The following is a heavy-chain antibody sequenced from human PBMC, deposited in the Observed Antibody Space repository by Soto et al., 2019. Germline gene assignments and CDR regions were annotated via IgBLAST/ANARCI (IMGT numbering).Heavy chain of an antibody. CDR1: GGSISSYY. CDR2: IYYSGST. J-gene: IGHJ3*01. Sequence: QVQLQESGPGLVKPSETLSLTCTVSGGSISSYYWSWIRQPPGKGLEWIGYIYYSGSTNYNPSLKSLVTISADTSKNQFSPKLSSVTAADTAVYYCARQYGDYVRGAFDFWGQGTMVTVSS. D-gene: IGHD4-17*01. CDR3: ARQYGDYVRGAFDF. V-gene: IGHV4-59*01.